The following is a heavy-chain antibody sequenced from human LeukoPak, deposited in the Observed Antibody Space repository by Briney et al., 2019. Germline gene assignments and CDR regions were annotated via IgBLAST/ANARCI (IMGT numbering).Heavy chain of an antibody. Sequence: GASVKVSCKASGYTFTGYYMHWVRQAPGQGLEWMGWINPNSGGTNYAQKFQGRVTMTRDTSISTAYMELSRLRSDDTAVYYCARDRYCSGGSCYYSPFDPWGQGTLVTVSS. D-gene: IGHD2-15*01. V-gene: IGHV1-2*02. J-gene: IGHJ5*02. CDR3: ARDRYCSGGSCYYSPFDP. CDR1: GYTFTGYY. CDR2: INPNSGGT.